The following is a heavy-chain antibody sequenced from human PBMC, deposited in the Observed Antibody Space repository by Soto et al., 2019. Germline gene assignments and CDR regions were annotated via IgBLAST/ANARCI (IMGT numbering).Heavy chain of an antibody. V-gene: IGHV1-69*13. CDR2: VIPIFGTA. J-gene: IGHJ4*02. Sequence: SVKVSCKASGGTFSSYAISWVRQAPGQGLEWMGGVIPIFGTANYAQKFQGRVTITADESTSTLYLQMNSLRAEDTAVYYCAKAYFVWSSEQPYYFDYWGQGTLVTVSS. CDR1: GGTFSSYA. D-gene: IGHD3-16*01. CDR3: AKAYFVWSSEQPYYFDY.